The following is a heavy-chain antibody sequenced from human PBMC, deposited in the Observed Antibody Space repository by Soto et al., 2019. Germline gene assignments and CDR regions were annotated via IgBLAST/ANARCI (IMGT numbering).Heavy chain of an antibody. Sequence: QLQLQESGPGLVKPSETLSLTCIVSGESISGTIYYWGWIRQPPGKGLEWSGSIYYSGSTYYNPSLKTRVTISVDTCKNHVSLKLTSVTLAGPAVYDCARSGGSGWFYFDAWGQGSQVTVSS. CDR2: IYYSGST. J-gene: IGHJ4*02. CDR3: ARSGGSGWFYFDA. CDR1: GESISGTIYY. V-gene: IGHV4-39*02. D-gene: IGHD6-13*01.